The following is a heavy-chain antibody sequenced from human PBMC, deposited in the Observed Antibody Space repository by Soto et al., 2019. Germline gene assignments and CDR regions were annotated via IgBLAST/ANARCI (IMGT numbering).Heavy chain of an antibody. Sequence: DVQLVESGGGLVQPGRSLRLSCVASGFTFSNYWMHWVREVPGKGLMWVSRISEDGRSTDYADSVEGRFTIHRDNTKTTLYLQMNSLRAEDTAVYYCVREIIAVGSLIRWFDPWGQGTLVTVSS. CDR1: GFTFSNYW. CDR3: VREIIAVGSLIRWFDP. CDR2: ISEDGRST. J-gene: IGHJ5*02. D-gene: IGHD6-19*01. V-gene: IGHV3-74*01.